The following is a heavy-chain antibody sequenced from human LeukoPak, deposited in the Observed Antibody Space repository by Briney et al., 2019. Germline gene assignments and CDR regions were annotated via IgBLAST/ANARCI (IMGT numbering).Heavy chain of an antibody. CDR2: IRYDGSNK. V-gene: IGHV3-30*02. Sequence: PGGSLRLSCAASGFTFSSYGMHWVRQAPGKGLEWVAFIRYDGSNKYYADSVKGRFTISRDNSKNTLYLQMNSLRAEDTAVYYCARVYPPQVGIFYYFDYWGQGTLVTVSS. D-gene: IGHD1-26*01. CDR1: GFTFSSYG. CDR3: ARVYPPQVGIFYYFDY. J-gene: IGHJ4*02.